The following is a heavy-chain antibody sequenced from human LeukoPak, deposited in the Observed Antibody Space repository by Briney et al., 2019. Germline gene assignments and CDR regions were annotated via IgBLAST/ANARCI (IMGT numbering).Heavy chain of an antibody. V-gene: IGHV3-48*03. J-gene: IGHJ6*03. Sequence: GGSLRLSCLVSGFTFSSYEMNWVRQGPGKGLEWVSYISTGSSTIYYADSVKGRFTISRDNAKNSLYMQMNSLRAEDTAIYYCARADWNDDYYYYYMDVWGKGTTVTVSS. CDR3: ARADWNDDYYYYYMDV. CDR2: ISTGSSTI. D-gene: IGHD1-1*01. CDR1: GFTFSSYE.